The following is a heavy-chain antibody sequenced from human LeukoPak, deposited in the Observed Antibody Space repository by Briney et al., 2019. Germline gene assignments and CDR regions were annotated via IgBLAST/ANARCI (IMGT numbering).Heavy chain of an antibody. V-gene: IGHV3-23*01. CDR1: GFTFSSYA. D-gene: IGHD3-10*01. CDR3: AKDQWNGSGSYCFDY. CDR2: ISGSGGST. Sequence: GGSLRLSCAASGFTFSSYAMSWVRQAPGKGLEWVSAISGSGGSTYYADSVKGRFTISRDNSKNTLYLQMNSLRAEDAAVYYCAKDQWNGSGSYCFDYWGQGTLVTVSS. J-gene: IGHJ4*02.